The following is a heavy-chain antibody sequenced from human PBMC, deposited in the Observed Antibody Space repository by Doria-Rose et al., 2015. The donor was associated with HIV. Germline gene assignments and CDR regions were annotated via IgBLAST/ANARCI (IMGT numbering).Heavy chain of an antibody. Sequence: SGPVLVKPTETLTLTCTVSGVSLSSPGMGVSWIRQPPGKALEWLATIFSDDERSYNTSLKSRLTSSRCTANSQVVLTMTDMDPVDTATYYCARIKSSRWYHKYYFDFWGQGTLVIVSA. D-gene: IGHD6-13*01. CDR1: GVSLSSPGMG. V-gene: IGHV2-26*01. CDR3: ARIKSSRWYHKYYFDF. J-gene: IGHJ4*02. CDR2: IFSDDER.